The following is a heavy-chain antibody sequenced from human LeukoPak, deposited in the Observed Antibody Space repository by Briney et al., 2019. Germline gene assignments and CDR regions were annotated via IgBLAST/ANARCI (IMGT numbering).Heavy chain of an antibody. J-gene: IGHJ5*02. CDR1: GYIFTGYY. D-gene: IGHD6-13*01. V-gene: IGHV1-2*02. Sequence: ASVKVSCKASGYIFTGYYMHWVRQAPGQGLEWVGWINPNSGGTNYAQKFQGRVTMTRDTSISTAYMELSRLRSDDTAVYYCARDAPYSSSWYSNWFDPWGQGTLVTVSS. CDR2: INPNSGGT. CDR3: ARDAPYSSSWYSNWFDP.